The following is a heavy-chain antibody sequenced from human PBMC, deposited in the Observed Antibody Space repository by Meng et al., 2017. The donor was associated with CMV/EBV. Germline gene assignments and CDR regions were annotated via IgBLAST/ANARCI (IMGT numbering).Heavy chain of an antibody. V-gene: IGHV1-18*01. CDR1: GYTLTSYG. CDR2: ISAYNGNT. Sequence: QVQLAQAGADVEDPGASVKVFCQASGYTLTSYGISWVRQAPGQGLEWMGWISAYNGNTNYAQKLQGRVTMTTDTSTSTAYMELRSLRSDDTAVYYCARDSAVGATTFDYWGQGTLVTVSS. J-gene: IGHJ4*02. D-gene: IGHD1-26*01. CDR3: ARDSAVGATTFDY.